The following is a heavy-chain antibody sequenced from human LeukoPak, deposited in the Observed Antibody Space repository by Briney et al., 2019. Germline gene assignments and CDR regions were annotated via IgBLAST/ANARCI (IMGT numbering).Heavy chain of an antibody. CDR2: IYTSGST. V-gene: IGHV4-4*07. D-gene: IGHD3-22*01. CDR1: GGSISSYY. J-gene: IGHJ4*02. Sequence: SETLPLTCTVSGGSISSYYWSWIRQPAGKGLEWIGRIYTSGSTNYNPSLKSRVTMSVVTSKNQFSLKLNSVTAADTAVYYCVYDSSGYYFFDYWGQGTLVTVSS. CDR3: VYDSSGYYFFDY.